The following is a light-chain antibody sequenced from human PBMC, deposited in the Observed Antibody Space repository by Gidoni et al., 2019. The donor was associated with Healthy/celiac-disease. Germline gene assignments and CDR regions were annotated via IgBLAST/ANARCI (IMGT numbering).Light chain of an antibody. J-gene: IGKJ4*01. V-gene: IGKV1-33*01. CDR1: QDISNY. CDR2: DAS. CDR3: QQYDNLPLT. Sequence: DIKMTQSPSYLSASVGDRVTITCQASQDISNYLNWYQQKPGKAPKLLIYDASNLETGVPSRFSGSGSGTDFTFTISSLQPEDIATYYCQQYDNLPLTFGGGNKVEIK.